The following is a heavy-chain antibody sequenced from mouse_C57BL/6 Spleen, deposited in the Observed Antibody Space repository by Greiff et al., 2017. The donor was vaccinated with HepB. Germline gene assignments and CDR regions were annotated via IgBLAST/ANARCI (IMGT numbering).Heavy chain of an antibody. J-gene: IGHJ2*01. Sequence: QVQLQQPGAELVKPGASVKMSCKASGYTFTSYWITWVKQRPGQGLEWIGDIYPGSGSTNYNEKFKSKATLTVDTSSSTAYMQLSSLTSEDSADYYCARTYYDYDGNYFDYWGQGTTLTVSS. CDR3: ARTYYDYDGNYFDY. CDR2: IYPGSGST. D-gene: IGHD2-4*01. V-gene: IGHV1-55*01. CDR1: GYTFTSYW.